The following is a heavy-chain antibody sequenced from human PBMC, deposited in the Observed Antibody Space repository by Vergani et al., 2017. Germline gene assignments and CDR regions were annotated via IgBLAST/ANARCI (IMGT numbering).Heavy chain of an antibody. CDR1: GGSISSSSYY. V-gene: IGHV4-39*07. CDR3: ASTTMVVRDAFDI. D-gene: IGHD5-18*01. J-gene: IGHJ3*02. CDR2: SDYSGGT. Sequence: QLQLQESGPGLVKPSETLYLTCTVSGGSISSSSYYWGWLRQPPGKGLGWIGSSDYSGGTYYDPSLKRRVTISVDTSKNQFSLKLSSVTAADTAVYYCASTTMVVRDAFDIWGQGTMVTVSS.